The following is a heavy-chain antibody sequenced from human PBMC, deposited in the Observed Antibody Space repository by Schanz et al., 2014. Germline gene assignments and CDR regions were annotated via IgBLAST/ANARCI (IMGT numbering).Heavy chain of an antibody. CDR3: ARDAVALVPEYFMDV. J-gene: IGHJ6*03. D-gene: IGHD2-15*01. CDR1: GFTFSDYY. CDR2: ISSSGSYT. Sequence: VRLVESGGGLVQPGGSLRLSCVASGFTFSDYYMSWIRQAPGKGLEWVSYISSSGSYTNYADSVKGRFTTSRDNGKKSMYLQMNSLRAEDTAVYYCARDAVALVPEYFMDVWGKGTPVTVSS. V-gene: IGHV3-11*05.